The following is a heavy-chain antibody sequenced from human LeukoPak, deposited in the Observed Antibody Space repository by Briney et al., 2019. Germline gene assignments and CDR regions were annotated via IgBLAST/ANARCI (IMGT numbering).Heavy chain of an antibody. V-gene: IGHV4-34*01. J-gene: IGHJ4*02. Sequence: LRLSCAASGFTVSSNYMSWVRQPPGKGLEWIGEINHSGSTNYNPSLKSRVTISVDTSKNQFSLKLSSVTAADTAVYYCARGNGYCSGGSCYGSVFRRNSAFDYWGQGTLVTVSS. CDR1: GFTVSSNY. D-gene: IGHD2-15*01. CDR2: INHSGST. CDR3: ARGNGYCSGGSCYGSVFRRNSAFDY.